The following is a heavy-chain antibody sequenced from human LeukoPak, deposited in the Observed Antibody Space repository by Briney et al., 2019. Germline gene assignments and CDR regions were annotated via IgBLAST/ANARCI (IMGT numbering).Heavy chain of an antibody. J-gene: IGHJ6*02. V-gene: IGHV3-33*01. CDR1: KFTFSKHV. Sequence: PGGSLRLSCEASKFTFSKHVMHWVRQAPGKGLEWVTLTWYDGTKTYYADSVEGRFTISRDNSKNSLFLQMNSLRVDDTAVYYCARSDQYYYGLDVWGQGTTVIVSS. D-gene: IGHD2/OR15-2a*01. CDR2: TWYDGTKT. CDR3: ARSDQYYYGLDV.